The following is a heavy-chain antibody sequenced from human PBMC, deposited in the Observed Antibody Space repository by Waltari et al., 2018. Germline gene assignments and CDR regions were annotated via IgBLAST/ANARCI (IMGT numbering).Heavy chain of an antibody. D-gene: IGHD3-3*01. V-gene: IGHV1-69*18. J-gene: IGHJ5*02. CDR3: ARYRSGYLVNGQSGTDL. CDR1: GVNFTRYH. Sequence: QVQLVQSGAEVKKPGSSVKVSCQASGVNFTRYHITWVRQTPTQGLEWMGKIIPRSGATTYAQDFHDRVSMTADESTTTAYLELNSLTPEDTAIYFCARYRSGYLVNGQSGTDLWGQGTLVTVSS. CDR2: IIPRSGAT.